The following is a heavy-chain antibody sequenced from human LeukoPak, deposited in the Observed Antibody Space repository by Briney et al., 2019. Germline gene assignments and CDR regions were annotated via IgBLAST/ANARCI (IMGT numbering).Heavy chain of an antibody. CDR2: ISGSGGRT. D-gene: IGHD4-17*01. V-gene: IGHV3-23*01. J-gene: IGHJ3*02. CDR3: AKVSHVYGDPYDAFDI. Sequence: GGSLRLSCAASGLTFSNYWMHWVRQAPGKGLEWVSAISGSGGRTYYADSVKGRFTISRDNSKNTLYLQMNSLRAEDTAVYYCAKVSHVYGDPYDAFDIWGQGTMVTVSS. CDR1: GLTFSNYW.